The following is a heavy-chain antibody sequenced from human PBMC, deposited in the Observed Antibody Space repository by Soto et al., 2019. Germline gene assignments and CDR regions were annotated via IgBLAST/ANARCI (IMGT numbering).Heavy chain of an antibody. CDR3: ATDDYGIDPY. CDR2: IDPRSGGT. CDR1: GYPFTTYY. Sequence: HVQLMQSGTEVKKPGASVRVSCMVSGYPFTTYYIHWVRQAPGQGLEWMGWIDPRSGGTVYEQKFQGRVTLNRASSISTVYMQLSGLTSDDTDLYYCATDDYGIDPYWGQGSLVTVSS. V-gene: IGHV1-2*02. D-gene: IGHD3-10*01. J-gene: IGHJ4*02.